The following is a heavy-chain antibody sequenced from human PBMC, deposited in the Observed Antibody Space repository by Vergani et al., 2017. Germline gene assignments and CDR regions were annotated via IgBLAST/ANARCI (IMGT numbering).Heavy chain of an antibody. J-gene: IGHJ3*02. CDR1: GGSISSDDFY. CDR2: IHYSGTT. V-gene: IGHV4-30-4*01. CDR3: ARRCSTTCSTMGRAAFDI. Sequence: QVQLQESGPGLVKPSQTLSLTCTVSGGSISSDDFYWSWIRQPPGKGLEWIGYIHYSGTTYYNSSLKSRVSMSVATSKKQFSLKMNSVTAADTAVYYCARRCSTTCSTMGRAAFDIWAKEQWSPSLQ. D-gene: IGHD2-2*01.